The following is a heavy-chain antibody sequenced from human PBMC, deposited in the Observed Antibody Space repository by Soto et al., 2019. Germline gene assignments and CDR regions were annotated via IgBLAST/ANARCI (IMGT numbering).Heavy chain of an antibody. CDR3: GRVGVMRATLGY. CDR2: ISAYNGNT. V-gene: IGHV1-18*01. CDR1: GYTFASYG. J-gene: IGHJ4*02. D-gene: IGHD2-8*01. Sequence: GASVKVSCKASGYTFASYGISWVRQAPGQGLEWMGWISAYNGNTNYAQKLQGRATMTTDTSTSTASMELRSPRPYDTAVRYWGRVGVMRATLGYWGQGTLVTVSS.